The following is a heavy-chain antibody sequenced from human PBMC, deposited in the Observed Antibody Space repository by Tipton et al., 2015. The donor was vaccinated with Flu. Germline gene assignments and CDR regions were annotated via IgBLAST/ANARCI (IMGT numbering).Heavy chain of an antibody. V-gene: IGHV4-61*01. CDR3: ARIEVGGYDYPDYFDY. CDR1: GDSIGSDYY. D-gene: IGHD5-12*01. J-gene: IGHJ4*02. Sequence: TMSLTCSVSGDSIGSDYYWAWIRQPPGKGLEWIGYIYYNGRTTYNPSLESRVTISVDTSKNQFSLKLSSVTAADTGMYYCARIEVGGYDYPDYFDYWGQGTLVTVSS. CDR2: IYYNGRT.